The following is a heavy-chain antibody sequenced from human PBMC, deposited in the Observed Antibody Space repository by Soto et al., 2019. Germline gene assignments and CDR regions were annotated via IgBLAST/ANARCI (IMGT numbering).Heavy chain of an antibody. CDR2: IIPIFGTA. J-gene: IGHJ6*02. Sequence: AASVKVSCKASGGTFSSYAISWVRQAPGQGLEWMGGIIPIFGTANYAQKFQGRVTITADESTSTAYMELSSLRSEDTAVYYCARARGDFWSGYSLNYGMDVWGQGTTVTVSS. V-gene: IGHV1-69*13. D-gene: IGHD3-3*01. CDR1: GGTFSSYA. CDR3: ARARGDFWSGYSLNYGMDV.